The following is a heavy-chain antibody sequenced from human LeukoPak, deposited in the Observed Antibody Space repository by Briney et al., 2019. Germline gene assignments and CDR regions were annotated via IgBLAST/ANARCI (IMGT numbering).Heavy chain of an antibody. Sequence: PSQTLCLTCTVSGGSISSGGYDWSWIRQHPGRGLEWSRYIYYSGSTYYNPSLNSRATISVDTSKNQFYLKLSSVTAADTAVYYCARDIGNYYDSSGYFDYWGQGTLVTVSS. CDR1: GGSISSGGYD. V-gene: IGHV4-31*03. CDR3: ARDIGNYYDSSGYFDY. CDR2: IYYSGST. D-gene: IGHD3-22*01. J-gene: IGHJ4*02.